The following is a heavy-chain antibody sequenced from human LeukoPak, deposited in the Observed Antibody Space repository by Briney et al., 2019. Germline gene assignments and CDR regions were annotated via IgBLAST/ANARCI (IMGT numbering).Heavy chain of an antibody. CDR1: GSTFSSYA. CDR2: ISGSGSST. Sequence: PGGSLRLSCAASGSTFSSYAMSWVRQAPGKGLEWVSAISGSGSSTYYADSVKGRFTISRDNSKNTLYLQMNSLRTEDTAVYYCAKGVSSSWSNDAFDIWGQGTMVTVSS. V-gene: IGHV3-23*01. D-gene: IGHD6-13*01. J-gene: IGHJ3*02. CDR3: AKGVSSSWSNDAFDI.